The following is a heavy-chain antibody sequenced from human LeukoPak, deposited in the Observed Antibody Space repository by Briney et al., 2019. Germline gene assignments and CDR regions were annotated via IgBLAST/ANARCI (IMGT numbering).Heavy chain of an antibody. D-gene: IGHD6-19*01. CDR3: AKGMAGTGWGFDY. V-gene: IGHV3-23*01. J-gene: IGHJ4*02. CDR2: ISGSGGST. Sequence: LSGGTLRLSCAASGFTFSSYGMSWVRQAPGKGLEWVSAISGSGGSTHYADSVKGRFTISRDNSKNTLYLQMNSLRAEDTAVYYCAKGMAGTGWGFDYWGQGTLVTVSS. CDR1: GFTFSSYG.